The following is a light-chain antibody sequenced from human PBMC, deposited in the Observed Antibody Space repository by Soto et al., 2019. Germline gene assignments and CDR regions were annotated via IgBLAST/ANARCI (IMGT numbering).Light chain of an antibody. J-gene: IGLJ2*01. CDR1: SSDVGGDYNY. CDR3: SSWTSSSTLL. CDR2: EVI. V-gene: IGLV2-14*01. Sequence: QSALTQPASVSGSPGQSITISCTGTSSDVGGDYNYVSWYQQHPGKAPKLMIYEVINRPSGVSNRFSGSKSGNTASLTISGLQAEAEADYYCSSWTSSSTLLFGGGTKLTVL.